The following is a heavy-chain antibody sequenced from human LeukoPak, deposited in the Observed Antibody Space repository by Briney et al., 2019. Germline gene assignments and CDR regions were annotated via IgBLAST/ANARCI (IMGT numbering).Heavy chain of an antibody. CDR2: IYYSGST. Sequence: SETLSLTCTVSGGSISSGGYYWSWIRQHPGKGLEWIGYIYYSGSTYYNPSLKSRVTISVDTSKNQFSLKLSSVTAADTAVYYCGWTPYYYDPSFPEYFQHWGQGTLVTVSS. CDR3: GWTPYYYDPSFPEYFQH. V-gene: IGHV4-31*03. J-gene: IGHJ1*01. D-gene: IGHD3-22*01. CDR1: GGSISSGGYY.